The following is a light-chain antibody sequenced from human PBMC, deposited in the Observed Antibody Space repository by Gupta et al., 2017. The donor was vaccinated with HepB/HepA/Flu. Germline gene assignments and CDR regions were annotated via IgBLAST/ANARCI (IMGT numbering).Light chain of an antibody. Sequence: VLTQSPGTLSLSPGERATLSCKTSQNVVTNFLAWYQQRPGQAPRRLIYGASNRATGIPDRFTGSGSGTDFTLTITRLEPEDSAVYYCQQYGTAPVFGGGTKVEIK. J-gene: IGKJ4*01. CDR1: QNVVTNF. V-gene: IGKV3-20*01. CDR2: GAS. CDR3: QQYGTAPV.